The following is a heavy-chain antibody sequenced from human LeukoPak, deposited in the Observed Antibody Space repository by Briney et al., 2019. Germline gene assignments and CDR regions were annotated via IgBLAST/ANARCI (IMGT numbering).Heavy chain of an antibody. J-gene: IGHJ3*02. Sequence: SETLSLTCTVSGGSISNYYWSWIRQPPGKGLEWIGYIYYSGSTNYNPSLKSRVTISVDTSKNQFSLKLSSVTAADTAVYYCARAARYYDFWSGYYHMGAFDIWGQGTMVTVSS. CDR2: IYYSGST. D-gene: IGHD3-3*01. CDR3: ARAARYYDFWSGYYHMGAFDI. V-gene: IGHV4-59*01. CDR1: GGSISNYY.